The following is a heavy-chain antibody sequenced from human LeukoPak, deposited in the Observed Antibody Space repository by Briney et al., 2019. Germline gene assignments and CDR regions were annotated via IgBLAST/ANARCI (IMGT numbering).Heavy chain of an antibody. CDR2: IGIRGDT. J-gene: IGHJ4*02. D-gene: IGHD6-19*01. CDR3: ARGGIQVSGIDEFDY. V-gene: IGHV3-13*01. Sequence: GGSLRLSCAASGFTFIDYDMHWVRQVIGKGLEWVSAIGIRGDTHYSGSVKGRFTISRGNAESSLYLQMNSLRAEGTAVYYCARGGIQVSGIDEFDYWGQGTLVTVSS. CDR1: GFTFIDYD.